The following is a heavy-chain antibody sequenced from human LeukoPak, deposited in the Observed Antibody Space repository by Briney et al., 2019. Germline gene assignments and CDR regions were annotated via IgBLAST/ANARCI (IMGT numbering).Heavy chain of an antibody. D-gene: IGHD3-22*01. J-gene: IGHJ5*02. Sequence: GGSLRLSCAASGFTFSTYSMNWVRQAPGKGLEWVSSISGSSGYIYYADSVKGRFTISRDNAKNSLYLRMNSLRAEDTAVYYCARVGYYDSSGYYEGFDPWGQGTLVTVSS. CDR3: ARVGYYDSSGYYEGFDP. CDR1: GFTFSTYS. V-gene: IGHV3-21*01. CDR2: ISGSSGYI.